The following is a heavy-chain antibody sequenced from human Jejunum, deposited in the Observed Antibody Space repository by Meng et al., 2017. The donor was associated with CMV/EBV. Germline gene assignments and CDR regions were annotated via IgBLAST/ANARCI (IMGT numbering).Heavy chain of an antibody. CDR1: GVTFSSDW. Sequence: SGAASGVTFSSDWMHWVRQGPGKGLVGVSRISTDGNSATYADSVKGRFTSSRDKAKNTLYLQMSNLRAEDTAVYYCAAGFNRADYWGQGTLVTVSS. D-gene: IGHD1-14*01. V-gene: IGHV3-74*01. J-gene: IGHJ4*02. CDR3: AAGFNRADY. CDR2: ISTDGNSA.